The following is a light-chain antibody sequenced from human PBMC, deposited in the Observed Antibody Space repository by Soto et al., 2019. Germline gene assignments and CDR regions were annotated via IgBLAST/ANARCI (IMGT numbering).Light chain of an antibody. CDR2: EVS. CDR3: SSYTSSSTLDV. J-gene: IGLJ1*01. Sequence: QSLLTQPASVSGSPGQSITISCTGTSSDVGGYNYVSWYQQHPGKAPKLMIYEVSNRPSGVSNRFSGSKSGNTASLPISGLQAEDEADYYCSSYTSSSTLDVFGTGTKLTVL. CDR1: SSDVGGYNY. V-gene: IGLV2-14*01.